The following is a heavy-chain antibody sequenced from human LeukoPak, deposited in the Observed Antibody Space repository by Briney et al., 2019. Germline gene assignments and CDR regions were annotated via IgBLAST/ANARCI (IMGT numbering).Heavy chain of an antibody. CDR2: MNPNSGNT. CDR3: AREVDILTGYYYFDY. CDR1: GYTFTSYD. D-gene: IGHD3-9*01. V-gene: IGHV1-8*03. Sequence: GASVKVSCKASGYTFTSYDINWVRQATGQGLEWMGWMNPNSGNTGYAQKFQGRVTITRNTSISTAYMELSSLRSDDTAVYYCAREVDILTGYYYFDYWGQGTLVTVSS. J-gene: IGHJ4*02.